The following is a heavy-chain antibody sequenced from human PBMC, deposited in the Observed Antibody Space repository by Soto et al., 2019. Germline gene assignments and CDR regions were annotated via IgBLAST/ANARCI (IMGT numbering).Heavy chain of an antibody. CDR2: INHSGTT. CDR3: ARGSDYTSSFDY. V-gene: IGHV4-34*01. CDR1: GGSFSGYT. Sequence: QVQLQQWGAGLLKPSETLSLTCAVYGGSFSGYTWIWIRQPPGKGLEWIGEINHSGTTNHNLSLKSRVIISVDTSKKQFSLRLTSVTAADTAVYYCARGSDYTSSFDYWDQGTLVTVSS. J-gene: IGHJ4*02. D-gene: IGHD3-16*01.